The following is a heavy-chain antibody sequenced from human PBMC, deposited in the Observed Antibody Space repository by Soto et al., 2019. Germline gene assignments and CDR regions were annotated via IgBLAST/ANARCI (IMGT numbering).Heavy chain of an antibody. CDR3: AKVGGYIGGYSLFDY. CDR2: IRTKANSYTT. J-gene: IGHJ4*02. D-gene: IGHD5-18*01. CDR1: GFTFSDHH. Sequence: PGGSLRLSCAASGFTFSDHHMDWVRQAPGKGLEWVGHIRTKANSYTTEYAASVKGRFTISRDDSENSLYLQMNSLKTEDTAVYYCAKVGGYIGGYSLFDYWGQGTLVTVSS. V-gene: IGHV3-72*01.